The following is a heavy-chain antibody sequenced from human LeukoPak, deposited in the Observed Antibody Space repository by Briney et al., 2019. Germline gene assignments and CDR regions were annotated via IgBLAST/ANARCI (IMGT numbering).Heavy chain of an antibody. Sequence: PGGSLRLSCAASGFTFSSYGMHWVRQAPGKGLEWVAFIRYDGSNKYYADSVKGRFTISRDNSKNTLYLQMNSLRAEDTAVYYCARDPPGEPLWVDYWGQGTLVTVSS. CDR1: GFTFSSYG. CDR2: IRYDGSNK. V-gene: IGHV3-30*02. J-gene: IGHJ4*02. D-gene: IGHD3-16*01. CDR3: ARDPPGEPLWVDY.